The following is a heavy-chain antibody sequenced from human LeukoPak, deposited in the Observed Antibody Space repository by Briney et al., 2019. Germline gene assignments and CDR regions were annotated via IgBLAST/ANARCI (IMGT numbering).Heavy chain of an antibody. V-gene: IGHV4-59*08. D-gene: IGHD3-3*01. CDR2: IYYSGST. J-gene: IGHJ4*02. CDR3: ASTLVDYDFWSGYYHFDC. Sequence: PSETLSLTCTVSGGSISSYYWSWIRQPPGKGLEWSGYIYYSGSTNYNPSLKSRVTISVDTSKNQFSLTLSSVTAADTAVYYCASTLVDYDFWSGYYHFDCWGQGTLVTVSS. CDR1: GGSISSYY.